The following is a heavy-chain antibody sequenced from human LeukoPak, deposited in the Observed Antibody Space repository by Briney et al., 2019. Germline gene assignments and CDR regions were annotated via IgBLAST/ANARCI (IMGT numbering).Heavy chain of an antibody. CDR2: IRTRAYSETT. CDR3: SRNSGTLTGWPFDI. J-gene: IGHJ3*02. D-gene: IGHD5-12*01. V-gene: IGHV3-49*03. Sequence: GGSLRLSSTASGFMFRDHAMSWFRQAPGKGLEWVGFIRTRAYSETTEHAVSVKGRFSISRDDSNDIAYLQMNSLKTEDTAVYYCSRNSGTLTGWPFDIWGQGTMVTVSS. CDR1: GFMFRDHA.